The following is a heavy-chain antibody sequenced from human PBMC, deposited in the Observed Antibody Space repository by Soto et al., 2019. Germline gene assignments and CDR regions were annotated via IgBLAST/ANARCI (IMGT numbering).Heavy chain of an antibody. J-gene: IGHJ4*02. Sequence: GGSLKLCCAACGDRFSLFWMSVVRQTPGKGLEWVANINEDGSEKFFADSVKGRFTISRDNAKNSLSLQMNSLTADDTAVYYCARTGWPQSSYYFDYWGQGTLVTVSS. CDR1: GDRFSLFW. V-gene: IGHV3-7*03. CDR2: INEDGSEK. CDR3: ARTGWPQSSYYFDY. D-gene: IGHD3-16*01.